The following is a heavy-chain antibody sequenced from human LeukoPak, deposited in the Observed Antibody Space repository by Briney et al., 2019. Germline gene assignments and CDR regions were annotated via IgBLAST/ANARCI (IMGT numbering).Heavy chain of an antibody. CDR3: TREVVGGVLDY. CDR2: IYSGGST. V-gene: IGHV3-53*01. Sequence: GGSLRPSCAASGFTLSSNYMSWVPQAPGKGLEWVSVIYSGGSTYYADSVKGRFTTSRDNSKNTLYLQMNSLRAEDTAVYYCTREVVGGVLDYWGQGTLVTVSS. D-gene: IGHD2-15*01. CDR1: GFTLSSNY. J-gene: IGHJ4*02.